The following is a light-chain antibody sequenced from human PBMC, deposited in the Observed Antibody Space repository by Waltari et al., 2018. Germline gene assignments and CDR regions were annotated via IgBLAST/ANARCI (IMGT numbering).Light chain of an antibody. CDR3: SSYAGGGRVV. V-gene: IGLV2-23*02. CDR1: SRDVGTYDL. Sequence: QSALTQPASVSGSLGHSITFSCTRTSRDVGTYDLVSWYRQYPGEAPRLMIYEVVKRPSRVSNRFSGSKSGNMASLTISGLQAEDEAHYYCSSYAGGGRVVFGGGTKLTVL. CDR2: EVV. J-gene: IGLJ2*01.